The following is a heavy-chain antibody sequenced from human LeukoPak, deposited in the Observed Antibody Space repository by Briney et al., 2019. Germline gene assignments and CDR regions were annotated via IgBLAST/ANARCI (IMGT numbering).Heavy chain of an antibody. V-gene: IGHV4-61*01. Sequence: PSQTLSLTCNVSGGAISSGSYYWSWIRQPPGKGLEWIGYIYYSGSTNYNPSLKSRVTISVDTSKNQFSLKLSSVTAADTAVYYCASGGDTNDYWGQGTLVTVSS. J-gene: IGHJ4*02. CDR3: ASGGDTNDY. CDR1: GGAISSGSYY. CDR2: IYYSGST. D-gene: IGHD2-21*01.